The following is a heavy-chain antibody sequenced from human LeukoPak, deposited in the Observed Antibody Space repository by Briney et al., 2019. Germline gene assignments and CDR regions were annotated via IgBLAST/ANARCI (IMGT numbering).Heavy chain of an antibody. J-gene: IGHJ4*02. Sequence: SVKVSCKASGGTFSSYAISWVRQAPGQGLEWMGRIIPIFGTANYAQKFQGRVTMTTDTSTSTAYMELRSLRSDDTAVYYCARDLAPTVRFGPDCWGQGTLVTVSS. V-gene: IGHV1-69*05. CDR2: IIPIFGTA. CDR1: GGTFSSYA. D-gene: IGHD3-10*01. CDR3: ARDLAPTVRFGPDC.